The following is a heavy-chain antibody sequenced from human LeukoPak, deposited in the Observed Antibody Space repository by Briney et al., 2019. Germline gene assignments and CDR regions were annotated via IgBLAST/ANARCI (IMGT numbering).Heavy chain of an antibody. D-gene: IGHD4-11*01. CDR2: IQNSERT. V-gene: IGHV4-34*11. Sequence: SETLSLTCAVYGGSFSGYYWSWIRQPPGKGLEWIGYIQNSERTNYNPSLESRVTISVDSSKDQFSLRLSSVTAADTAVYYCATDYSNFYGMDVWGQGTTVTVSS. CDR1: GGSFSGYY. J-gene: IGHJ6*02. CDR3: ATDYSNFYGMDV.